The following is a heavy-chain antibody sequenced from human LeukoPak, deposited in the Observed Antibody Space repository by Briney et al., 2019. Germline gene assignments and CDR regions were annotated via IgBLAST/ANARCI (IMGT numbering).Heavy chain of an antibody. J-gene: IGHJ5*02. CDR2: VYYGGST. CDR1: GVSINDFY. CDR3: AREEIRSWFDP. D-gene: IGHD5-24*01. Sequence: SDTLSLTCAVSGVSINDFYWTWIRQAPGKGLEWIGYVYYGGSTNYNPSLKSRVTISVDTSKNQFSLKLSSVTAADTAVYYCAREEIRSWFDPWGQGTLVTVSS. V-gene: IGHV4-59*01.